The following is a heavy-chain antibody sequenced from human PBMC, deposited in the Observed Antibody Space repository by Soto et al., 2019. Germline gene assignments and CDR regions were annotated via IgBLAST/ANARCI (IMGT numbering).Heavy chain of an antibody. V-gene: IGHV4-39*01. Sequence: QLQLQESGPGLVKPSETLSLTCTVSGGSISSSSYWGWIRQPPGKGLEWIGSIYSIGSTYYNPSHKSRVTVSVDTSKNQFSLKLSCVTAADTAVYYCRRSSRYSADVWGQGTTVTVSS. D-gene: IGHD6-13*01. CDR2: IYSIGST. CDR1: GGSISSSSY. CDR3: RRSSRYSADV. J-gene: IGHJ6*02.